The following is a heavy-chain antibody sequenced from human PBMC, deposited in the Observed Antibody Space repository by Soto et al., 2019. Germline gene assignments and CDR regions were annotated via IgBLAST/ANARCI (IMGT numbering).Heavy chain of an antibody. J-gene: IGHJ4*02. Sequence: QVQLQESGPGLVKPSQTLSLTCTVSGGSISHGDYYWSWIRQPPGKGLEWIGYIYYSGTTYYNPSLKSRVTVSVDTSKKQFSLRLRSVTAADTAVYYCARANRIEKAFDYWGQGTLVTVSS. V-gene: IGHV4-30-4*01. D-gene: IGHD2-15*01. CDR2: IYYSGTT. CDR1: GGSISHGDYY. CDR3: ARANRIEKAFDY.